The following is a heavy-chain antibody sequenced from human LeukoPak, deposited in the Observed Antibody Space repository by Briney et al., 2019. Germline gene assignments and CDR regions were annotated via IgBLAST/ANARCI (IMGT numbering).Heavy chain of an antibody. CDR1: GFTFSSYA. J-gene: IGHJ6*03. CDR2: ISGSGGST. Sequence: GGSLRLSCAASGFTFSSYAMSWVRQAPGKGLEWVSAISGSGGSTYYADSVKGRFTISRDNSKNTLYLQMNSLRAEDTAVYYCARFAAGGSYYYYMDVWGKGTTVTVSS. CDR3: ARFAAGGSYYYYMDV. D-gene: IGHD3-10*01. V-gene: IGHV3-23*01.